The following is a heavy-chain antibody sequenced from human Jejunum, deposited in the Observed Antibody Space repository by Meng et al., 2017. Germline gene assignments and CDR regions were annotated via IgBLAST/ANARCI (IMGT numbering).Heavy chain of an antibody. CDR1: GGFSSIYW. D-gene: IGHD1-7*01. CDR3: ARGWKYAWFN. Sequence: QGQLQESGPGLVRPSGALSLTCAVSGGFSSIYWWSWLRQPPGKGLEWIGEMHQSGSSNYNPSLKSRHTMSVDESKNHFSLKLNSVAAADTAVYYCARGWKYAWFNWGQGTLVTVSS. J-gene: IGHJ4*02. CDR2: MHQSGSS. V-gene: IGHV4-4*02.